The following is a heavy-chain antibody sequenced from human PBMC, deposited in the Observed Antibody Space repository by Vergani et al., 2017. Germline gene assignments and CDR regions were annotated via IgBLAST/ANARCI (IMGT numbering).Heavy chain of an antibody. Sequence: EVQLLESGGGLVQPGRSLRLSCAASGFTVSSNYMSWVRQAPGKGLEWVSVIYSGGSTYYADSVKGRFTISRDNSKNTLYLQMNSLRAEDTAVYYCAKESLLRAFDIWGQGTMVTVSS. CDR2: IYSGGST. J-gene: IGHJ3*02. D-gene: IGHD3-22*01. CDR3: AKESLLRAFDI. CDR1: GFTVSSNY. V-gene: IGHV3-53*01.